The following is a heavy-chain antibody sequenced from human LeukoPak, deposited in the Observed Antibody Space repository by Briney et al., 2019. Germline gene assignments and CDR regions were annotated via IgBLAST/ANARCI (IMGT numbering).Heavy chain of an antibody. D-gene: IGHD5-24*01. CDR1: GGTFGSYA. CDR3: ARDRRDGYNWFDY. Sequence: SVKVSCKASGGTFGSYAISWVRQAPGQGLEWMGGIIPIFGTANYAQKFQGRVTITADESTSTAYMELSSLRSEDTAVYYCARDRRDGYNWFDYWGQGTLVTVSS. CDR2: IIPIFGTA. J-gene: IGHJ4*02. V-gene: IGHV1-69*13.